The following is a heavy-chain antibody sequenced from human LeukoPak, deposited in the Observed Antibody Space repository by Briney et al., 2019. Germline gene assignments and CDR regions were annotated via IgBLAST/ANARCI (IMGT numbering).Heavy chain of an antibody. Sequence: GGSLRLSCVASGFSFSTYAMTWVRQAPGKGLEWVSSVSSSGGSTYYTDSVKGRFTISRDNSKNTLFLQTHSLRDEDTAVYYCAKNLGWYSECDYWGQGTLVTVSS. CDR1: GFSFSTYA. V-gene: IGHV3-23*01. J-gene: IGHJ4*02. CDR2: VSSSGGST. D-gene: IGHD6-19*01. CDR3: AKNLGWYSECDY.